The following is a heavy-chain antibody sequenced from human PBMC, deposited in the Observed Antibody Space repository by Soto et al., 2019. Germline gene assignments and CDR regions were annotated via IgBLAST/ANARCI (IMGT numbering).Heavy chain of an antibody. V-gene: IGHV3-23*01. Sequence: EVHLLEAGGDLVQPGGSMRLSFAASGFPVSSYVMNWVPPAPGKGLEWVAAISVGGGIKHYADSVKGRFTIPRDNSKNKLYLQMNLFRAEDTAVYYCAKGYGHSGWPSWGQGTQVIVSS. D-gene: IGHD5-12*01. CDR3: AKGYGHSGWPS. CDR2: ISVGGGIK. J-gene: IGHJ5*02. CDR1: GFPVSSYV.